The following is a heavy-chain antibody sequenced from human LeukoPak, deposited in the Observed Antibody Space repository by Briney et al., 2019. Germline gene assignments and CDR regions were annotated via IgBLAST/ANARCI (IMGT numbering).Heavy chain of an antibody. V-gene: IGHV1-2*02. CDR3: ARIITMVRGVDFDY. CDR1: GYTFTGYY. J-gene: IGHJ4*02. D-gene: IGHD3-10*01. Sequence: ASVKVSRKASGYTFTGYYMHWVRQAPGQGLEWMGWINPNSGGTNYAQKFQGRVTMTRDTSISTAYMELSRLRSDDTAVYYCARIITMVRGVDFDYWGQGTLVTVSS. CDR2: INPNSGGT.